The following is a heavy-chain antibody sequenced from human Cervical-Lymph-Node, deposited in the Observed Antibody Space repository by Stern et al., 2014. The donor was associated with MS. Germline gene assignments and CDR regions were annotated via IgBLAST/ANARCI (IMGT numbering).Heavy chain of an antibody. D-gene: IGHD3-10*01. CDR2: MSRTFRTA. V-gene: IGHV1-69*01. Sequence: QVQLMQSGAEVKKPGSSVKVSCKASGSIFSIYDINWVREAPGQGLEWVGGMSRTFRTAYYAQRFQGRATISADEHTTTAYMELTSLRSEDTAVYYCTTSAGLVVRGIIINAFNIWGQGTMVTVSS. CDR3: TTSAGLVVRGIIINAFNI. J-gene: IGHJ3*02. CDR1: GSIFSIYD.